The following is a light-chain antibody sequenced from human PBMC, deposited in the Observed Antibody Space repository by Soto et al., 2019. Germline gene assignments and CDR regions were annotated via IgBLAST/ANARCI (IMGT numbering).Light chain of an antibody. CDR3: QQRSNWPLVT. CDR2: DAS. Sequence: EIVLTQSPATLSLSPGERATLSCRASQSVSSYLAWYQQKPGQAPRLLIYDASNRATGIPARFSGSGSGTDFPLTISSLEPEDFAVYYCQQRSNWPLVTFGPGTKVDI. V-gene: IGKV3-11*01. J-gene: IGKJ3*01. CDR1: QSVSSY.